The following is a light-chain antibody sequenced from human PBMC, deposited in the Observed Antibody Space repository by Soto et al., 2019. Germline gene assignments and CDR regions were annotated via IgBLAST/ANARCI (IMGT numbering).Light chain of an antibody. Sequence: EIVLTQSPATLSLSPGERAALSCRASQGVGLFLAWYQQKPGQAPRLLIYDASNRATGIPARFSGSGSETDFTLAIDNLEPEDFAVYYCQQRGGWPLTFGGGTKVEIK. V-gene: IGKV3-11*01. CDR3: QQRGGWPLT. CDR1: QGVGLF. CDR2: DAS. J-gene: IGKJ4*01.